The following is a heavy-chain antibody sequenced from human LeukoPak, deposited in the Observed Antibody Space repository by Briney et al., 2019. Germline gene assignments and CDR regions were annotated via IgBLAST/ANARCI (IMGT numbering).Heavy chain of an antibody. CDR1: GYTFTSYD. CDR2: MNPNSGNT. Sequence: ASVKVSCKASGYTFTSYDINWVRQATGQGLEWMGWMNPNSGNTGYAQKFQGRVTMTRNTSISTAYMELSSLRSEDTAVYYCARAPRGVPHDAFDIWGQGTMLTVSS. V-gene: IGHV1-8*01. D-gene: IGHD3-10*01. J-gene: IGHJ3*02. CDR3: ARAPRGVPHDAFDI.